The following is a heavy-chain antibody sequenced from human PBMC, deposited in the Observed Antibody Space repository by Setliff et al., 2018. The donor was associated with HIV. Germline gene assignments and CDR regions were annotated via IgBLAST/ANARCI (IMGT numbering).Heavy chain of an antibody. J-gene: IGHJ4*02. Sequence: GGSLRLSCAASGFTFDDYTMHWVRQAPGKGLEWVSLIRWDGDMTYYADSVKGRFTISRDNSKNSLYLQMNSLTTEDTGVYYCAKDGWGYDYVGVYYFDYWGQGTPVTVSS. CDR1: GFTFDDYT. CDR2: IRWDGDMT. V-gene: IGHV3-43*01. D-gene: IGHD5-12*01. CDR3: AKDGWGYDYVGVYYFDY.